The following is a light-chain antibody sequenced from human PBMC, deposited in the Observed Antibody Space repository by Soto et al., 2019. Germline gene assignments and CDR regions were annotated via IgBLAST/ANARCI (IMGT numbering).Light chain of an antibody. Sequence: EVVRTQSPATLSVSPGERVTRSCRASQSVDINLVWYQQKPGQAPRLLIYGASTRATDMPGRFSGRGAGAEFTLTISSLQSEDFAVYYCQQYRSWPRTFGQGTKVDIK. CDR2: GAS. CDR3: QQYRSWPRT. J-gene: IGKJ1*01. V-gene: IGKV3-15*01. CDR1: QSVDIN.